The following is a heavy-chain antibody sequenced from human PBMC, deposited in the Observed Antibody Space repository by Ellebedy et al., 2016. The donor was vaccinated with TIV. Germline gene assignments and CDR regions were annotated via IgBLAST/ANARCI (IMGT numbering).Heavy chain of an antibody. CDR2: INRSGDT. CDR1: GGSLGGYY. CDR3: ARRRVIVVVDTRRATYFDQ. Sequence: MPGGSLRLSCAVSGGSLGGYYWSWIRQPPGKGLEWIGEINRSGDTDYNPYLKSRVTLSVDTSKKQFSLRLSSVIAADTAMYYCARRRVIVVVDTRRATYFDQWGQGNLVTVSS. J-gene: IGHJ4*02. V-gene: IGHV4-34*01. D-gene: IGHD3-22*01.